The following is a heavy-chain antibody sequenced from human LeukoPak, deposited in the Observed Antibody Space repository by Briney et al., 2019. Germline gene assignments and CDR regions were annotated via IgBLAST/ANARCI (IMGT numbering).Heavy chain of an antibody. V-gene: IGHV6-1*01. D-gene: IGHD3-3*01. J-gene: IGHJ3*02. CDR3: AREELRFLENALDI. CDR2: TYYRSKWYN. CDR1: GDSVSSNSAA. Sequence: SQTLSLTCAISGDSVSSNSAAWNWIRQSPWRGLEWRGRTYYRSKWYNDYAVSVKSRITINPDTSKNQFSLQLNSVTPEDTAVYYCAREELRFLENALDIWGQRTMVTVSS.